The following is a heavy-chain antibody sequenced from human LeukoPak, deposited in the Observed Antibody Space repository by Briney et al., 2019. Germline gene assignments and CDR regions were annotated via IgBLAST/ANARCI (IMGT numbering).Heavy chain of an antibody. J-gene: IGHJ4*02. CDR3: AREYRAPYYFDY. CDR1: GFTFRNYG. CDR2: IWYDESKK. D-gene: IGHD5-12*01. Sequence: GTSLRLSCETSGFTFRNYGMHWVRQAPGKGLDWVAVIWYDESKKYYADSVKGRFTISRDISKNTLYLQMNSLRAEDTAVYYCAREYRAPYYFDYWGQGTLVTVSS. V-gene: IGHV3-33*01.